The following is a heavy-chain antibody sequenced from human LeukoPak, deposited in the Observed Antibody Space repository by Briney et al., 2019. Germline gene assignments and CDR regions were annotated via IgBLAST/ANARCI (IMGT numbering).Heavy chain of an antibody. Sequence: GGSLRLSCAASGFSFSTYAMHWVRQAPGKGLEWVAVVSHDTRTKYYTDSLKGRFTISRDNSKNTLYLQMNSLRAEDTAVYYCARSYLADAFDIWGQGTMVTVSS. CDR3: ARSYLADAFDI. J-gene: IGHJ3*02. D-gene: IGHD2-8*01. CDR2: VSHDTRTK. V-gene: IGHV3-30*07. CDR1: GFSFSTYA.